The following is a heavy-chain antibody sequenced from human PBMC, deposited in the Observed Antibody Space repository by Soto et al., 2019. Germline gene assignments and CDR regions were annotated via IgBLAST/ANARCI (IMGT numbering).Heavy chain of an antibody. V-gene: IGHV3-48*03. CDR1: GFCLSGYE. Sequence: GGSLRLSCEASGFCLSGYEMNWVRQFPGEGLEWVAYIARDGETTFYADSVEGRFVVSRDNANNSLFPQMDRPTGDDTAVYFRARHTPPEELVDWGQGSLVTVSS. D-gene: IGHD1-7*01. J-gene: IGHJ4*02. CDR2: IARDGETT. CDR3: ARHTPPEELVD.